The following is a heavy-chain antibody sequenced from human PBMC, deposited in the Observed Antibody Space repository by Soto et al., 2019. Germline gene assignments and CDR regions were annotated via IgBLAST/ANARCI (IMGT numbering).Heavy chain of an antibody. CDR2: IIPIFGTA. J-gene: IGHJ6*02. V-gene: IGHV1-69*01. CDR1: GGTFSSYA. CDR3: ARDRGEFDYYYGMDD. Sequence: QVQLVQSGAEVKKPGSSVKVSCKASGGTFSSYAISWVRQAPGQGREWMGGIIPIFGTANYAQKFQGRVTITANDSTCTANMELSSLRSEDTAVYYCARDRGEFDYYYGMDDWGQGATVTVSS. D-gene: IGHD3-10*01.